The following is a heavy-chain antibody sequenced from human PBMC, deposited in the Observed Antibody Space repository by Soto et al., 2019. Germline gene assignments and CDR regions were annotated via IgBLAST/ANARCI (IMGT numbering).Heavy chain of an antibody. D-gene: IGHD1-26*01. CDR3: TTDPKLVGPRGDF. CDR1: GLSVSDAW. J-gene: IGHJ4*01. CDR2: IKRRSEGGTT. Sequence: KAVGSLRLSCAASGLSVSDAWMTWVRQAPGKGLEWVGHIKRRSEGGTTEYAAPVKGRFIISREDSRNTLYLQMDSLKSDDSGVYYCTTDPKLVGPRGDFWGQGTLVTVSS. V-gene: IGHV3-15*01.